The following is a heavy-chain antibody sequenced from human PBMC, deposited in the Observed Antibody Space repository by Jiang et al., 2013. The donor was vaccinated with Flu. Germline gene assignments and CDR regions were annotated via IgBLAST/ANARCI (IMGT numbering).Heavy chain of an antibody. CDR3: ARGDPDDAFDI. CDR2: IWYDGSNK. Sequence: PGKGLEWVAVIWYDGSNKYYADSVKGRFTISRDNSKNTLYLQMNSLRAEDTAVYYCARGDPDDAFDIWGQGTMVTVSS. J-gene: IGHJ3*02. V-gene: IGHV3-33*01.